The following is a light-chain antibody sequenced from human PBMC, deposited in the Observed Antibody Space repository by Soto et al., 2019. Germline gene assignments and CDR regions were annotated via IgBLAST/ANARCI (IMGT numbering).Light chain of an antibody. J-gene: IGKJ2*01. Sequence: DIQMTQSPSTLSASVGDRVTITCRASQSVSVWLAWYQQKPGKAPKLLIYKASILASGVPSRVSGSGSGTEFTLTISSLQPDDFATYHCQQYNSYSRTFGQGTELEIK. V-gene: IGKV1-5*03. CDR2: KAS. CDR1: QSVSVW. CDR3: QQYNSYSRT.